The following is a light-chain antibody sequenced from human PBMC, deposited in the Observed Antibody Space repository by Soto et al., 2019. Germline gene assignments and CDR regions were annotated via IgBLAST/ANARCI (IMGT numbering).Light chain of an antibody. V-gene: IGLV3-21*02. CDR1: NIGSKS. J-gene: IGLJ2*01. CDR3: QVWDSGSDHVV. Sequence: SYELTQPPSVSVAPGQTARITCGGKNIGSKSVHWYQQRPGQAPVLVVYDDSDRPSGIPERFSGSNSGNTATLTISMVEAGDEADYYCQVWDSGSDHVVLGGGTKVTVL. CDR2: DDS.